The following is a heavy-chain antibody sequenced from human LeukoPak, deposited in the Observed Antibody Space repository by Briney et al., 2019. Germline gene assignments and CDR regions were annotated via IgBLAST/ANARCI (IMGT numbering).Heavy chain of an antibody. CDR3: ARADGSGWLTY. J-gene: IGHJ4*02. V-gene: IGHV3-30*03. CDR2: ISYDGSNE. CDR1: GFTFSNYG. D-gene: IGHD6-19*01. Sequence: GGSLRLSCTASGFTFSNYGMHWVRQAPGKGLEWVAVISYDGSNEYYADSVKGRFTISRDNAKNTLYLQMNSLRAEDTAVCYCARADGSGWLTYWGQGTLVTVSS.